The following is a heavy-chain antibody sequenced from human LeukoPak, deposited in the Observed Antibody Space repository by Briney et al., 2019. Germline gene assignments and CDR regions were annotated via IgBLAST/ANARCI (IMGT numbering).Heavy chain of an antibody. J-gene: IGHJ4*01. Sequence: GAPVKVSCKASGGTFSSYAISWVRQAPGQGLEWMGGIIPIFGTANYAQKFQGRVTITADESTSTAYMELSSLRSEDTAVYYCARRCSGSCPYYFDYWGQGTLVTVSS. CDR3: ARRCSGSCPYYFDY. CDR1: GGTFSSYA. CDR2: IIPIFGTA. V-gene: IGHV1-69*13. D-gene: IGHD2-15*01.